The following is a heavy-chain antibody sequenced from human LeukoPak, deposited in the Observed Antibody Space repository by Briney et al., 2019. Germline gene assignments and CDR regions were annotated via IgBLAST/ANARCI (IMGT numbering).Heavy chain of an antibody. CDR3: ARDLSRRTAPAAIPDY. CDR1: GYTFTSYG. V-gene: IGHV1-18*04. Sequence: ASVKVSCKASGYTFTSYGISWVRQAPGQGLEWMGWISAYNGNTNYAQKLQGRVTMTTDTSTSTAYMELRSLRSDDTAVYYCARDLSRRTAPAAIPDYWGQGTLVTVSS. D-gene: IGHD2-2*01. CDR2: ISAYNGNT. J-gene: IGHJ4*02.